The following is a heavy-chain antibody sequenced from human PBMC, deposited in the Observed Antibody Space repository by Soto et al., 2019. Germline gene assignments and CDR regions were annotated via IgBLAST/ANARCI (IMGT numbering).Heavy chain of an antibody. CDR1: GFTFSNYG. J-gene: IGHJ4*02. V-gene: IGHV3-30*18. Sequence: GGSLRLSCVGSGFTFSNYGMHWVRQPPGKGLEWVALISDDGDKRYYADSVRGRLIISRDNSKDTLYLQMNSLGPDDTAVYFCAKARVRIVGANSFDYWGQGTPVTVS. CDR2: ISDDGDKR. D-gene: IGHD1-26*01. CDR3: AKARVRIVGANSFDY.